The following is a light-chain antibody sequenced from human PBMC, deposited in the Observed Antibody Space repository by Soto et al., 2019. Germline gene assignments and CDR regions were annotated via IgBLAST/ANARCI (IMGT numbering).Light chain of an antibody. J-gene: IGLJ1*01. Sequence: QSARTQLASGSGFDVESSSITCTGTSSDVGGYNYVSWYQQHPGKAPKLMIYDVSNRPSGVSNRFSGCKSGNTASLTISGLQAEDEADYYCSSYTSSSTPYVFGTGTKVTVL. V-gene: IGLV2-14*01. CDR1: SSDVGGYNY. CDR3: SSYTSSSTPYV. CDR2: DVS.